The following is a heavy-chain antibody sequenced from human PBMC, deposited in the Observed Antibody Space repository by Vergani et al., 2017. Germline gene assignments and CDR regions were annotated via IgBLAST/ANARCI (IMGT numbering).Heavy chain of an antibody. CDR2: IYYSGST. Sequence: QVQLQESGPGLVKPSETLSLTCTVSGGSVSSGSYYWSWIRQPPGKGLEWIGYIYYSGSTNYNPSLKSRVTISVDTTKNQFSLKLSSVTAADTAVYYCARCLEQYYDFWSGPPGAFDIWGQGTMVTVSS. V-gene: IGHV4-61*01. J-gene: IGHJ3*02. CDR3: ARCLEQYYDFWSGPPGAFDI. D-gene: IGHD3-3*01. CDR1: GGSVSSGSYY.